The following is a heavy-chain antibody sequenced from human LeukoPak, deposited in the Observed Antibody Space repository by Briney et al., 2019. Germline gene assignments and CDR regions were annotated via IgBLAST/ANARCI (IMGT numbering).Heavy chain of an antibody. CDR3: ASGLGVYYYYMDV. CDR1: GGSISSGGYY. Sequence: PSETLSLTCTVSGGSISSGGYYWSWIRQPPGKGLEWIGYIYHSGSTYYNPSLKSRVTISVDRSKNQFSLKLSSVTAADTAVYYCASGLGVYYYYMDVWGKGTTVTVSS. D-gene: IGHD3-16*01. CDR2: IYHSGST. J-gene: IGHJ6*03. V-gene: IGHV4-30-2*01.